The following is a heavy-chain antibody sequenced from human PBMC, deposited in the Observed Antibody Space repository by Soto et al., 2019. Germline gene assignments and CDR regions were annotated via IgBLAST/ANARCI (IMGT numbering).Heavy chain of an antibody. V-gene: IGHV3-23*01. CDR3: AKDGFSGSGKYYFDY. J-gene: IGHJ4*02. CDR2: ISDSGGST. CDR1: GFTFSNYA. Sequence: EVQLLESGGGLVQPGGSLRLSCAASGFTFSNYAMNWVRQAPGKGLEWVSVISDSGGSTYYADSVKGRFTISRDNSKNTRYLHMNRLTAEDTAVYYCAKDGFSGSGKYYFDYWGQGTLVTVSS. D-gene: IGHD3-10*01.